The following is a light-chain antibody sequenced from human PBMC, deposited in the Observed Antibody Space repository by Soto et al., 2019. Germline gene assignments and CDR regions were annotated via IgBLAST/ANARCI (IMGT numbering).Light chain of an antibody. J-gene: IGKJ1*01. Sequence: AIRMTQSPSSFSASTGDRVTISCRASQGISSYLAWYQQKPGKAPELLIYAASTLQTGVPSRFSGSGSGTDFTLTISCLQSEDFATYYCQQYYSNPWTFGQGSKVEVK. CDR1: QGISSY. CDR3: QQYYSNPWT. CDR2: AAS. V-gene: IGKV1-8*01.